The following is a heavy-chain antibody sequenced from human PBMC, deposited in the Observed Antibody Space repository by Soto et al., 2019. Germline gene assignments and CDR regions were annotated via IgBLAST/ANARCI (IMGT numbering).Heavy chain of an antibody. CDR2: IYHSGST. J-gene: IGHJ5*02. CDR3: ARDSTSGRFDP. D-gene: IGHD2-2*01. Sequence: PSDTLSLTCAFFGGSLRGGGYSWSWIRQPPGKGLEWIGYIYHSGSTYYNPSLKSRVTISVDRSKNQFSLKLSSVTAADTAVYYCARDSTSGRFDPWGQGTLVTVSA. CDR1: GGSLRGGGYS. V-gene: IGHV4-30-2*01.